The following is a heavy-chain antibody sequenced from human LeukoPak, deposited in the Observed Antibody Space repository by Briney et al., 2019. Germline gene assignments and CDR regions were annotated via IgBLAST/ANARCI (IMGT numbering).Heavy chain of an antibody. V-gene: IGHV1-18*04. Sequence: ASVKVSCTASGYTFTSYGISWVRQAPGQGLEWMGWISAYNGNTNYAQTLQGRVTMTTDTSTSTAYMELRSLRSDDTAVYYCARDRRCSGGSCYSSWYYFDYWGQGTLVTVSS. D-gene: IGHD2-15*01. CDR1: GYTFTSYG. CDR3: ARDRRCSGGSCYSSWYYFDY. J-gene: IGHJ4*02. CDR2: ISAYNGNT.